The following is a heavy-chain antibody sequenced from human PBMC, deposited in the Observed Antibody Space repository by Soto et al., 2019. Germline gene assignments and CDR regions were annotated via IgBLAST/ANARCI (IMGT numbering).Heavy chain of an antibody. Sequence: VKVSCKASGYTFTSYAMHWVRQAPGQRLEWMGWINAGNGNTKYSQKFQGRVTITRDTSASTAYMELSSLRSEDTAVYYCAREYSEWLLPYYYMDVWGKGTTVTVSS. CDR3: AREYSEWLLPYYYMDV. J-gene: IGHJ6*03. V-gene: IGHV1-3*01. D-gene: IGHD3-22*01. CDR2: INAGNGNT. CDR1: GYTFTSYA.